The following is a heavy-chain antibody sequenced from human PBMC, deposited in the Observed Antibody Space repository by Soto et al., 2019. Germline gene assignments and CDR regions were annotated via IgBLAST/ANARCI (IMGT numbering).Heavy chain of an antibody. CDR3: ASGLGTFAFDI. J-gene: IGHJ3*02. CDR2: TYYRYKWDN. Sequence: SQTLSLTCAISGDSVSSNSAAWNWIRHSPSRALAWLGSTYYRYKWDNDYSVSVKSRRTINQATSKNQFSLQLNSVTPEDKAVYYCASGLGTFAFDIWGQGTMVTVSS. CDR1: GDSVSSNSAA. V-gene: IGHV6-1*01. D-gene: IGHD7-27*01.